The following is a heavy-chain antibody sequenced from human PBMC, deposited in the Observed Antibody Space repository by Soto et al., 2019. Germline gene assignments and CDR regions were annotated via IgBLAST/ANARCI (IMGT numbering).Heavy chain of an antibody. CDR2: IKQDGSEK. V-gene: IGHV3-7*01. CDR1: GFTFSSYW. CDR3: ARDQTYYDFWSGYYYYFDY. Sequence: PGGSLRLSCAASGFTFSSYWMSWVRQAPGKGLEWVANIKQDGSEKYYVDSVKGRFTISRDNAKNSLYLQMNSLRAEDTAVYYCARDQTYYDFWSGYYYYFDYWGQGTLVTVSS. J-gene: IGHJ4*02. D-gene: IGHD3-3*01.